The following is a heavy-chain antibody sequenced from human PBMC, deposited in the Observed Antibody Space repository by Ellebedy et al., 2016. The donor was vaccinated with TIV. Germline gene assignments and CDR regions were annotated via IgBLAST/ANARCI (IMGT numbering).Heavy chain of an antibody. CDR2: ISVYNGNT. V-gene: IGHV1-18*04. CDR1: GYMFTNYG. CDR3: ARDHPGVTIFGVAFDI. D-gene: IGHD3-3*01. J-gene: IGHJ3*02. Sequence: AASVKVSCKASGYMFTNYGISWVRQAPGQGLEWMGWISVYNGNTKYAQKLQDRVTMTTDTSTYTAYMEVRSLTSDDTAVYYCARDHPGVTIFGVAFDIWGQGTMVTVSS.